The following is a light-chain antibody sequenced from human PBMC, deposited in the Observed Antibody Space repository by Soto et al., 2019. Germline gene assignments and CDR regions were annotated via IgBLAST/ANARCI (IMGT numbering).Light chain of an antibody. Sequence: DIVMTQSPDSLAVSLGERATINCKSSQSVLYSSNNKNYLAWYQQKPGQPPKLLIYWAYTRESGVPDLFSGSGAGTDFTLTISSLQAEDVAVYYCQQYYSTPFTFGPGTKVDLK. CDR1: QSVLYSSNNKNY. CDR2: WAY. CDR3: QQYYSTPFT. V-gene: IGKV4-1*01. J-gene: IGKJ3*01.